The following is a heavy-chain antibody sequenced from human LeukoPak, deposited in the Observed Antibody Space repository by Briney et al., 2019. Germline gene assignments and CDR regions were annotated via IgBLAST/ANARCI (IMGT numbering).Heavy chain of an antibody. V-gene: IGHV1-18*01. D-gene: IGHD1-26*01. CDR1: DYTFTSYG. CDR2: ISAYNGNT. J-gene: IGHJ4*02. Sequence: ASVKVSCKASDYTFTSYGISWVRQAPGQGLEWMGWISAYNGNTNYAQKLQGRVTTTTDTSTSTAYMELRSLRSDDTAVYYCARTPVQGAQSGSYYHFDYWGQGTLVTVSS. CDR3: ARTPVQGAQSGSYYHFDY.